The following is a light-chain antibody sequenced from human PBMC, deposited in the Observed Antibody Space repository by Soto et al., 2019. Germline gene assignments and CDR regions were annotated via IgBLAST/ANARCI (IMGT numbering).Light chain of an antibody. CDR3: QVWDSSSDRVV. CDR1: NIGSKS. CDR2: DDS. Sequence: SYELTQPPSVSVAPGQTARITCGGNNIGSKSVHWYQQKPGQAPVLVVYDDSDRPSGISERFSGSNSGNTATLTISRVEAGDEADYYCQVWDSSSDRVVFGGGTQLTVL. J-gene: IGLJ2*01. V-gene: IGLV3-21*02.